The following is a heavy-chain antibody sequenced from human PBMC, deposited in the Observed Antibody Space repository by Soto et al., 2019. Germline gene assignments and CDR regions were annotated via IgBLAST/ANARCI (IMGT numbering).Heavy chain of an antibody. Sequence: SETLSLTCTVSGGSISSSSYYWGWIRQPPGKGLEWIGSIYYSGSTYYNPSLKSRVTISVDTSKNQFSLKLSSVTAADTAVYYCARHSGGYCSGGSCYYFDYWGQGTLVTVSS. CDR2: IYYSGST. V-gene: IGHV4-39*01. CDR3: ARHSGGYCSGGSCYYFDY. J-gene: IGHJ4*02. CDR1: GGSISSSSYY. D-gene: IGHD2-15*01.